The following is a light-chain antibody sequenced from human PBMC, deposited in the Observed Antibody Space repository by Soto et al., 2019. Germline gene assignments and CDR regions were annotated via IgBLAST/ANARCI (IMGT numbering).Light chain of an antibody. CDR1: QRVSIS. CDR2: EAS. Sequence: IVLTQSPATLSFSPGERATLSCRASQRVSISLAGYQQKPGQAPRHLMYEASTRATGIPARFSGSGSGTDFTLTISSLQSEDFAVYYCQQYNNWPWTFGQGTKVDIK. V-gene: IGKV3D-15*01. CDR3: QQYNNWPWT. J-gene: IGKJ1*01.